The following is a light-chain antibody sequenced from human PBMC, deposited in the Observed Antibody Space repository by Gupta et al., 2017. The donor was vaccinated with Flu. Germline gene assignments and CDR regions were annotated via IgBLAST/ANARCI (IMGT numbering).Light chain of an antibody. CDR1: RSIDSW. CDR3: HQNSSYCT. CDR2: KAS. V-gene: IGKV1-5*03. Sequence: DIQMTQSPSTLSASVGDRVTLTCRASRSIDSWLAWYQQKPGQAPNLLIYKASTLETGVPSRFSGSGTEKEFTLTSSRRQDDDSENYYVHQNSSYCTFGQGTKVEI. J-gene: IGKJ2*02.